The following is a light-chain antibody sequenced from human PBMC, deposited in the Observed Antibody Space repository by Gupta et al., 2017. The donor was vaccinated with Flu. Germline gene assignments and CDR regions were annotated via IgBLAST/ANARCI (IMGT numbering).Light chain of an antibody. CDR2: AAS. J-gene: IGKJ5*01. V-gene: IGKV1-39*01. CDR3: QHRDTTPLT. Sequence: DIQMTQSPSSLSASVGDRVTITCRASQSISRSLNWYQQKPGKAPQLLIHAASGLQSGVPSRFTGTGSLRDFTLTISSLQGQNIAPYYTQHRDTTPLTFGEGTRLEIE. CDR1: QSISRS.